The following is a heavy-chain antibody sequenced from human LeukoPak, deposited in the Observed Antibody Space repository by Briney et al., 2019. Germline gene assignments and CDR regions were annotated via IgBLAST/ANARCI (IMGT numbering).Heavy chain of an antibody. Sequence: PSETLSLTCTVSGYSISSGYYWGWIRQPPGKGLEWIGSIYHSGSTYYNLSLKSRVTISVDTSKNQFSLKLSSVTAADTAVYYCARVAQEVWFGELLDYWGQGTLVTVSS. V-gene: IGHV4-38-2*02. CDR3: ARVAQEVWFGELLDY. D-gene: IGHD3-10*01. CDR2: IYHSGST. CDR1: GYSISSGYY. J-gene: IGHJ4*02.